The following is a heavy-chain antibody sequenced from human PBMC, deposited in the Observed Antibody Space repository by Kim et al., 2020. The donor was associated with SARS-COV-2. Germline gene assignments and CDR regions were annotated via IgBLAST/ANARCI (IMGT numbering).Heavy chain of an antibody. CDR2: INHSGNT. D-gene: IGHD3-10*01. CDR3: VRGLDY. J-gene: IGHJ4*02. V-gene: IGHV4-34*01. Sequence: SETLSLTCAVYGGSLSGYYWSWVRQPPGKGLEWIGEINHSGNTNYNPSLKSRVTISADTSKNQFSLELSSVTAADTAVYYCVRGLDYWGQGTLVTF. CDR1: GGSLSGYY.